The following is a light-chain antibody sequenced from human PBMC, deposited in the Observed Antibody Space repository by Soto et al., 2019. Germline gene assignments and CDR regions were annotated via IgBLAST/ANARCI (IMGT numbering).Light chain of an antibody. V-gene: IGKV1-9*01. CDR1: QGISSY. Sequence: IQLTQSPSSLSASVGDRVTITCRASQGISSYLAWYQQKPGKAPKLLIYAASTLQSGVPSRFSGSGSGTDFTLTISSPQPEDFATSYCQQLNSYPLTFGGGTKVEIK. CDR3: QQLNSYPLT. CDR2: AAS. J-gene: IGKJ4*01.